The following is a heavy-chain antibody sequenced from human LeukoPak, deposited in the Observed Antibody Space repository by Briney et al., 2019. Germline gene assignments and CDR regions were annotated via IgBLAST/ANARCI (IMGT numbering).Heavy chain of an antibody. CDR3: ARVHKNYDFWSGYSSDWFDP. V-gene: IGHV1-46*01. CDR2: INPSGGST. J-gene: IGHJ5*02. CDR1: RYTFTSYY. D-gene: IGHD3-3*01. Sequence: ASVKVSCKASRYTFTSYYMHWVRQAPGQGLEWMGIINPSGGSTSYAQKFQGRVTMTRDMSTSTVYMELSSLRSEDTAVYYCARVHKNYDFWSGYSSDWFDPWGQGTLVTVSS.